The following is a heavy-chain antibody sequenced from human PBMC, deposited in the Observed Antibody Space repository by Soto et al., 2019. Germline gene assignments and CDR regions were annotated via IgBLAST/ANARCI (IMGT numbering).Heavy chain of an antibody. V-gene: IGHV4-4*07. CDR1: GGSISSYY. CDR2: IYTSGST. J-gene: IGHJ4*02. D-gene: IGHD3-10*01. CDR3: PRELAGSGHAFDY. Sequence: SETLSLTCTVSGGSISSYYWSWIRQPAGKGLEWIGRIYTSGSTNYNPSIKSRVTMSVDTSKNKFSLNLSSVTAADTTVYNCPRELAGSGHAFDYWGQGTLVTVSS.